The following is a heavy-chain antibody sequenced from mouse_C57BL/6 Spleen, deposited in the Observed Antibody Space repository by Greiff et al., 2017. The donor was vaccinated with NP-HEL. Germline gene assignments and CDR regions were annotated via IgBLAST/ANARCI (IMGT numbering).Heavy chain of an antibody. Sequence: QVQLKESGAELVRPGASVTLSCKASGYTFTDYEMHWVKQTPVHGLEWIGAIDPETGGTAYNQKFKGKAILTADKSSSTAYMELRSLTSEDSAVYYFTRYHDDGVALGYWGQGTLVTVAA. J-gene: IGHJ3*01. CDR1: GYTFTDYE. CDR3: TRYHDDGVALGY. V-gene: IGHV1-15*01. CDR2: IDPETGGT. D-gene: IGHD1-2*01.